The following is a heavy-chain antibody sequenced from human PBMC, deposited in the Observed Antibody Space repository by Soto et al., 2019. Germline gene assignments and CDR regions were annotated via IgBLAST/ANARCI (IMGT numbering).Heavy chain of an antibody. CDR2: INPNSGGT. D-gene: IGHD4-17*01. V-gene: IGHV1-2*02. Sequence: ASVKVSCKASGYTFTGYYMHWVRQAPGQGLEWMGWINPNSGGTNYAQKFQGRVTMTRDTSISTAYMELSRLRSDDTAVYYCARGDYGDYVGPIDYWGQGTLVTVSS. J-gene: IGHJ4*02. CDR3: ARGDYGDYVGPIDY. CDR1: GYTFTGYY.